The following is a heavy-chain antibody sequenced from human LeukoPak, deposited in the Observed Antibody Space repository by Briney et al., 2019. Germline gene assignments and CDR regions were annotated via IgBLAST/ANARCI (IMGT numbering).Heavy chain of an antibody. CDR2: INGNSGGT. V-gene: IGHV1-2*02. J-gene: IGHJ4*02. CDR3: ARENIEQWPAFDY. D-gene: IGHD1/OR15-1a*01. Sequence: ASVKVSCKASGYTLTGYYMHWVRQAPGQGPEWMGWINGNSGGTKYAQKFEGRVTMTSDTSTSTVQMDLGTLRSDDTAVYYCARENIEQWPAFDYWGQGTPVTVST. CDR1: GYTLTGYY.